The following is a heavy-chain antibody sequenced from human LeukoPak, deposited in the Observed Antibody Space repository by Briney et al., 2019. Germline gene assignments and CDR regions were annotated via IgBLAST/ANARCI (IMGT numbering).Heavy chain of an antibody. Sequence: SETLSLTCTVSGGSFSSSSYYWGWIRQPPGKGLEWIGSIYYSGSTYYNPSLKSRVTTSVDTSKNQFSLKLSSVTAADTAVYYCARRRRIGAVGTDAFDIWGQGTMVTVSS. V-gene: IGHV4-39*07. CDR2: IYYSGST. CDR3: ARRRRIGAVGTDAFDI. D-gene: IGHD6-13*01. CDR1: GGSFSSSSYY. J-gene: IGHJ3*02.